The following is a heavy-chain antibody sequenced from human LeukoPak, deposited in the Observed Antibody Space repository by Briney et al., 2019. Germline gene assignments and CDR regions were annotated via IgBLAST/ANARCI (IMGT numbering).Heavy chain of an antibody. D-gene: IGHD3-16*02. CDR3: AKDSPDYDYVWGSYLHPYFDY. CDR1: GFTFSSYG. V-gene: IGHV3-23*01. Sequence: GGSLRLSCAASGFTFSSYGMSWVRQAPGKGLEWVSAISGSGGSTYYADSVKGRFTISRDNSKNTLYLQMNSLRAEDTAVYYCAKDSPDYDYVWGSYLHPYFDYWGQGTLVTVSS. CDR2: ISGSGGST. J-gene: IGHJ4*02.